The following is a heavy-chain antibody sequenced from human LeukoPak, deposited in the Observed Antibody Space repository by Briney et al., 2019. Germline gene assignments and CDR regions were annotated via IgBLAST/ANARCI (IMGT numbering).Heavy chain of an antibody. CDR1: GFTFSSYG. CDR3: ARGGSWFGEFRWWYTDV. V-gene: IGHV3-53*01. CDR2: IYSGGST. Sequence: SGGSLRLSCAASGFTFSSYGMTWVRQAPGKGLEWVSVIYSGGSTYYVDSVEGRFIISRDNSKNTVYLQMNRLRAEDTAVYYCARGGSWFGEFRWWYTDVWGKGTTVTISS. J-gene: IGHJ6*03. D-gene: IGHD3-10*01.